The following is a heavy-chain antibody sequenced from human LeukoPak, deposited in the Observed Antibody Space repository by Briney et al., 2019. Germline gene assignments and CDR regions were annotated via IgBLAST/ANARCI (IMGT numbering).Heavy chain of an antibody. V-gene: IGHV3-30*18. CDR3: AKDHDSYDSSGYYCDY. Sequence: GGSLRLSCAVSGFTFSSYGMHWVRQAPGKGLEWVAVISYDGSNKYYADSVKGRFTISRDNSKNTLYLQMNSLRAEDTAVYYCAKDHDSYDSSGYYCDYWGQGTLVTVSS. CDR1: GFTFSSYG. D-gene: IGHD3-22*01. J-gene: IGHJ4*02. CDR2: ISYDGSNK.